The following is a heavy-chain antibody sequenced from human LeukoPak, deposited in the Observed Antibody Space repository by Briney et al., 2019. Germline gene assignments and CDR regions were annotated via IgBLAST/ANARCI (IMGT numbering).Heavy chain of an antibody. CDR1: GGSISSYY. V-gene: IGHV4-59*01. Sequence: SETLSLTCTVSGGSISSYYWSWIRQPPGKGLEWIGFIYYTGNTNYNPSLRSRVTISVDTSKSQFSLKLSSVTAADTAVYYCATSGGGYNYGSFDYWGQGTLVTVSS. J-gene: IGHJ4*02. CDR3: ATSGGGYNYGSFDY. D-gene: IGHD5-18*01. CDR2: IYYTGNT.